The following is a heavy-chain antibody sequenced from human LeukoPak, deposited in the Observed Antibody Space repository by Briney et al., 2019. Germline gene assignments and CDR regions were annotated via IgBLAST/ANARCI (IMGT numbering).Heavy chain of an antibody. CDR3: ARDVHGDYGSGWFDP. V-gene: IGHV1-69*05. J-gene: IGHJ5*02. CDR2: IMPLFGTA. Sequence: SVKVSCKTSGGTFNNSAISWVRQAPGQGLEWLGGIMPLFGTAGYAQKFQGRVTITKDESTRTVYLELTSLTSDGTAVYYCARDVHGDYGSGWFDPWGQGTLVSVSS. D-gene: IGHD4-17*01. CDR1: GGTFNNSA.